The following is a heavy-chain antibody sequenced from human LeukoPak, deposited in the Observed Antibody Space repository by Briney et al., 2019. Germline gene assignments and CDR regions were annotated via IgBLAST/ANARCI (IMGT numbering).Heavy chain of an antibody. J-gene: IGHJ4*02. Sequence: SETLSLTRTVSGGSISSSSYYWGWIRQPAGKGLEWIGLIHSRGNINYNPSLKSRVTMSVDTSKNQVSLKLNSVTAADTAVYFCAKHYYDSSGFDSWGQGTLVTVSS. CDR1: GGSISSSSYY. V-gene: IGHV4-61*02. D-gene: IGHD3-22*01. CDR3: AKHYYDSSGFDS. CDR2: IHSRGNI.